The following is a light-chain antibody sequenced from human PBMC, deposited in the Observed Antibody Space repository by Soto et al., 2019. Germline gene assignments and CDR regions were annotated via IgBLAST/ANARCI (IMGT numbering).Light chain of an antibody. V-gene: IGKV1-9*01. CDR1: EGISSY. J-gene: IGKJ5*01. Sequence: DIQLTQSPSFLSASVGDRVTITCRASEGISSYLAWYQQKPGKAPKLLIYAASTLQSGVPSRFSGSGSGTECTLTISSLQPEDFATYYCQQLESYPITFGQGTRLEIK. CDR3: QQLESYPIT. CDR2: AAS.